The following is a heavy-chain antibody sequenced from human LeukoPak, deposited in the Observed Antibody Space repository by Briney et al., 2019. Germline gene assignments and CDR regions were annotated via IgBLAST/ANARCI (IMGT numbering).Heavy chain of an antibody. D-gene: IGHD2-15*01. V-gene: IGHV4-38-2*02. CDR2: IHHSEST. CDR1: VYSISSYYY. CDR3: ARQLFPHDAFDI. Sequence: SETLSLTCTVSVYSISSYYYWGWIRQPPGKGREWLGSIHHSESTYYNPSLRSRVTISIDTSKNQFSLKLSSVTAADTAIYYCARQLFPHDAFDIWGQGTMVTVSS. J-gene: IGHJ3*02.